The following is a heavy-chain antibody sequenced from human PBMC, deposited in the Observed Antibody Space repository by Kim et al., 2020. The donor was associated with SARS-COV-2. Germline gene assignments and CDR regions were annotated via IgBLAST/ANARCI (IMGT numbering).Heavy chain of an antibody. CDR1: GDSVSTDIG. D-gene: IGHD5-12*01. Sequence: SQTPSLTCAIFGDSVSTDIGWNWIRQSPSRGLEWLGRTYYRSKWNKDYAVSVKSRITINSDTSKNQFSLQLHSVTAEDTAVYYCAKGWLKGGFDYWGQGILVTVSS. V-gene: IGHV6-1*01. CDR3: AKGWLKGGFDY. J-gene: IGHJ4*02. CDR2: TYYRSKWNK.